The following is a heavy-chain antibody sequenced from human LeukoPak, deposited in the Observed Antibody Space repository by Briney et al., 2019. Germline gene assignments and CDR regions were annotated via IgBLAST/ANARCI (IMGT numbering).Heavy chain of an antibody. CDR3: ATYSSGWYDNY. CDR1: GGSFSGYY. Sequence: SETLFLTCAVYGGSFSGYYWSWIRQPPGKGLEWIGEINHSGSTNYNPSLKSQVTISVDTSKNQFSLKLSSVTAADTAVYYCATYSSGWYDNYWGQGTLVTVSS. D-gene: IGHD6-19*01. CDR2: INHSGST. J-gene: IGHJ4*02. V-gene: IGHV4-34*01.